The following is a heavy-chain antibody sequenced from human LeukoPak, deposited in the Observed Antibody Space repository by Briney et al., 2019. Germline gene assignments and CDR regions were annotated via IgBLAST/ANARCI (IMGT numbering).Heavy chain of an antibody. J-gene: IGHJ5*02. CDR1: GYTFTAYF. Sequence: ASVKVSCKASGYTFTAYFIHWVRQAPGQGLEWMGGIIPIFGTANYAQKFQGRVTITADESTSTAYMELSSLRSEDTAVYYCARGLYDFWSGRNWFDPWGQGTLVTVSS. D-gene: IGHD3-3*01. CDR2: IIPIFGTA. CDR3: ARGLYDFWSGRNWFDP. V-gene: IGHV1-69*13.